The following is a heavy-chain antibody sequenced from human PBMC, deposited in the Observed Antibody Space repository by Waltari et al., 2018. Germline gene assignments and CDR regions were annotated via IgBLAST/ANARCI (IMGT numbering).Heavy chain of an antibody. CDR3: ARDRDYVWGSYRYPSDY. J-gene: IGHJ4*02. CDR1: GFPFSSYG. V-gene: IGHV3-33*01. D-gene: IGHD3-16*02. Sequence: QVQLVESGGGVVQPGRSLRLSCAASGFPFSSYGMHWVRQPPGQGLEWVAVIWYDGSNKYYADSVKGRFTISRDKSKNTLYLQMNSLRAEDTAVYYCARDRDYVWGSYRYPSDYWGQGTLVTVSS. CDR2: IWYDGSNK.